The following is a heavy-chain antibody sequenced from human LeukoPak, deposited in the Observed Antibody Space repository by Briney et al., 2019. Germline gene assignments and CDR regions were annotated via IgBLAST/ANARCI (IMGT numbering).Heavy chain of an antibody. D-gene: IGHD5-18*01. CDR2: IYSTGST. J-gene: IGHJ6*02. V-gene: IGHV4-59*01. CDR1: GGSISSFY. Sequence: SETLSLTCTVSGGSISSFYWSWIRQPPGRGLEWIGYIYSTGSTNYRPSLRSRVTISIDTSNNQFSLKLSSVTAADTAVYYCARASGYSFRFSYYYYHMDVWGQGTTVTVSS. CDR3: ARASGYSFRFSYYYYHMDV.